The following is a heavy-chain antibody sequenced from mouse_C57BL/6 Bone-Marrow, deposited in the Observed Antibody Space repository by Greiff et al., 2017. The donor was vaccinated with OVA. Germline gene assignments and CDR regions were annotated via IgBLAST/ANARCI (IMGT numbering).Heavy chain of an antibody. CDR3: ARGPPHYYGSSLGYFDV. CDR1: GYTFTNYW. J-gene: IGHJ1*03. CDR2: IHPNSGST. V-gene: IGHV1-64*01. D-gene: IGHD1-1*01. Sequence: QVHVKQPGAELVKPGASVKLSCKASGYTFTNYWMHWVKQRPGQGLEWIGMIHPNSGSTNYNEKFKSKATLTVDKSSSTAYMQLSSLTSEDSAVYYCARGPPHYYGSSLGYFDVWGTGTTVTVSS.